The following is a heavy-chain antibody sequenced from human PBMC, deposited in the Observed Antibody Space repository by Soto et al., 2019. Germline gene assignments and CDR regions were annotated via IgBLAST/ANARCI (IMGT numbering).Heavy chain of an antibody. V-gene: IGHV3-30*18. CDR1: GFTFSSYG. D-gene: IGHD3-9*01. Sequence: GGSLRLSCAASGFTFSSYGMHWVRQAPGKGLEWVAVISYDGSNKYYADSVKGRFTISRDNSKNTLYLQMNSLGAEETAVYYCAKVGESVTYYDILTGYPQAGYYYYYMDVWGKGTTVTVSS. CDR2: ISYDGSNK. J-gene: IGHJ6*03. CDR3: AKVGESVTYYDILTGYPQAGYYYYYMDV.